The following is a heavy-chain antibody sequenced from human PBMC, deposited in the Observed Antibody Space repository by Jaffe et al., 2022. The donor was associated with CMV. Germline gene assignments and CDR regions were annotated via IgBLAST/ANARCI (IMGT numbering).Heavy chain of an antibody. D-gene: IGHD3-10*01. J-gene: IGHJ6*03. CDR2: ISAYNGNT. CDR3: ARAWITMVRGVTRGPMDV. CDR1: GYTFTSYG. V-gene: IGHV1-18*04. Sequence: QVQLVQSGAEVKKPGASVKVSCKASGYTFTSYGISWVRQAPGQGLEWMGWISAYNGNTNYAQKLQGRVTMTTDTSTSTAYMELRSLRSDDTAVYYCARAWITMVRGVTRGPMDVWGKGTTVTVSS.